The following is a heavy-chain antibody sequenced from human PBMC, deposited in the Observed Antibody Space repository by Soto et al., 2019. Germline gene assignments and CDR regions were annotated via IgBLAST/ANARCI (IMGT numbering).Heavy chain of an antibody. CDR2: ITGNAANT. V-gene: IGHV3-23*01. J-gene: IGHJ4*02. CDR3: AKAARDCGGDCYSYYFDS. D-gene: IGHD2-21*02. Sequence: PGGSLRLSCSASRFTFGGYAMGWVRQAPGKGLEWVSGITGNAANTVYADSVKGRFTISRDNSKNALYLQLNSLRAEDTAVYFCAKAARDCGGDCYSYYFDSWGQGALVTVSS. CDR1: RFTFGGYA.